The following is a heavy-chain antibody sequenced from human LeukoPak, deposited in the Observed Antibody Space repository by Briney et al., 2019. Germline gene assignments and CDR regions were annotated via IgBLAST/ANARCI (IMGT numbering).Heavy chain of an antibody. CDR3: ARHSLSRQHIVVVTAVHWYFDL. CDR2: IYYSGST. V-gene: IGHV4-59*01. Sequence: SETLSLTCTVSGGSISSYYWSWIRQPPGKGLEWIGYIYYSGSTNYNPSLKSRVTISVDTSKNQFSLKLSSVTAADTAVYYCARHSLSRQHIVVVTAVHWYFDLWGRGTLVTVSS. D-gene: IGHD2-21*02. J-gene: IGHJ2*01. CDR1: GGSISSYY.